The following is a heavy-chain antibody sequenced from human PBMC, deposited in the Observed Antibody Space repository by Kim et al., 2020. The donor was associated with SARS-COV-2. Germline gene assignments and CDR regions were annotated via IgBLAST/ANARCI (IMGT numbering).Heavy chain of an antibody. CDR3: ARIAASGPANWFDP. Sequence: GGSLRLSCAASGFTFSSYAMHWVRQAPGKGLEWVAVISYDGSNKYYADSVKGRFTISRDNSKNTLYLQMNSLRAEDTAVYYCARIAASGPANWFDPWGQGTLVTVSS. J-gene: IGHJ5*02. CDR2: ISYDGSNK. V-gene: IGHV3-30*04. D-gene: IGHD6-13*01. CDR1: GFTFSSYA.